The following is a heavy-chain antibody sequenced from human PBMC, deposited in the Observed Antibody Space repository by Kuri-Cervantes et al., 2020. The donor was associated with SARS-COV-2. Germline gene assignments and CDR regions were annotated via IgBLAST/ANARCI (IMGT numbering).Heavy chain of an antibody. J-gene: IGHJ5*02. D-gene: IGHD2-2*01. V-gene: IGHV3-30*03. CDR1: GFTFSYYY. CDR2: ISYDGYNK. Sequence: GGSLRLSCAASGFTFSYYYMSGVRQAPGKGLEWVAVISYDGYNKYYADSVKGRFTIARDNSKNTIYLQMNNLRPEDTAVYYCAVPVVPAAIFENWFDPWGQGTLVTVSS. CDR3: AVPVVPAAIFENWFDP.